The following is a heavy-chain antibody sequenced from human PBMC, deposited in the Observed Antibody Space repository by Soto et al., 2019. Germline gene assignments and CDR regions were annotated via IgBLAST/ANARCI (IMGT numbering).Heavy chain of an antibody. CDR2: ISSTTNYI. J-gene: IGHJ4*02. V-gene: IGHV3-21*06. CDR1: GFTLTRYS. CDR3: ARESEDLTSNFDY. Sequence: VGSLRLSCAASGFTLTRYSMNWVRQAPGKGLEWVSSISSTTNYIYYGDSMKGRFTISRDNAKNSLYLEMNSLRAEDTAVYYCARESEDLTSNFDYWGQGTLVTVSS.